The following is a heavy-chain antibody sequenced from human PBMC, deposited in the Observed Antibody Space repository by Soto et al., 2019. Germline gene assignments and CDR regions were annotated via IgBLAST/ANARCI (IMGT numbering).Heavy chain of an antibody. CDR2: ISYDGSNK. CDR3: ARDYDSSGYLDY. Sequence: GGSLRLSCAASGFTFSSYAMHWVRQAPGKGLEWVAVISYDGSNKYYADSVKGRFTISRDNSKNTLYLQMNSLRAEDTAVYYCARDYDSSGYLDYWGQGTLVTVSS. J-gene: IGHJ4*02. CDR1: GFTFSSYA. D-gene: IGHD3-22*01. V-gene: IGHV3-30-3*01.